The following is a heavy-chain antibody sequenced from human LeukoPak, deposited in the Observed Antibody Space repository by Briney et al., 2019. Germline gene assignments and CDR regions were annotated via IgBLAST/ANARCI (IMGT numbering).Heavy chain of an antibody. CDR3: ARGRPHGNDY. V-gene: IGHV3-9*01. CDR1: GFTFDDYA. J-gene: IGHJ4*02. Sequence: PGRSLRLSCAASGFTFDDYATHWVRQAPGKGLEWVSGISWNSGSIGYADSVKGRFTISRDNAKNSLYLQMNSLRVEDTAVYYCARGRPHGNDYWGQGTLVTVSS. D-gene: IGHD4-23*01. CDR2: ISWNSGSI.